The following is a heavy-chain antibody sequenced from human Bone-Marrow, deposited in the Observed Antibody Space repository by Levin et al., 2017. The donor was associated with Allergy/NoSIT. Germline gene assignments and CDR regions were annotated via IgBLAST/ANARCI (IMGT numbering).Heavy chain of an antibody. CDR1: GFTFDDYA. CDR2: ISWNSGSI. CDR3: AKVNSSGWYGRLNKFDY. D-gene: IGHD6-19*01. J-gene: IGHJ4*02. Sequence: GGSLRLSCAASGFTFDDYAMHWVRQAPGKGLEWVSGISWNSGSIGYADSVKGRFTISRDNAKNSLYLQMNSLRAEDTALYYCAKVNSSGWYGRLNKFDYWGQGTLVTVSS. V-gene: IGHV3-9*01.